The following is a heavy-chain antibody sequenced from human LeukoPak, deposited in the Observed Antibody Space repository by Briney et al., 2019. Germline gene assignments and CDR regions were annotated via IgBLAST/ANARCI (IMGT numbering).Heavy chain of an antibody. V-gene: IGHV4-39*07. J-gene: IGHJ3*02. CDR3: ARGLPIDDYGDYRDAFDI. CDR1: GGSIRSNNHY. D-gene: IGHD4-17*01. Sequence: PSETLSLTCAVSGGSIRSNNHYWGWIRQPPGKGLEWIGEINHSGSTNYNPSLKSRVTISVDTSKNQFSLKLNSVTAADTAVYYCARGLPIDDYGDYRDAFDIWGQGTMVTVSS. CDR2: INHSGST.